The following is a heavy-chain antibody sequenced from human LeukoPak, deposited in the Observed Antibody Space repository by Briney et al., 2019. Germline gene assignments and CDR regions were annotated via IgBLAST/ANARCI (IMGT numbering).Heavy chain of an antibody. CDR2: ISAYNGNT. D-gene: IGHD2-15*01. CDR3: ARVLGYCSGGSCYSGWFDP. CDR1: GYTFTSYG. Sequence: GASVKVSCKASGYTFTSYGISWVRQAPGQGLEWMGWISAYNGNTNYAQKLQGRVTMTTDTSTSTAYMELRSLRSDDTAVYYCARVLGYCSGGSCYSGWFDPWGQRTLVTVSS. V-gene: IGHV1-18*01. J-gene: IGHJ5*02.